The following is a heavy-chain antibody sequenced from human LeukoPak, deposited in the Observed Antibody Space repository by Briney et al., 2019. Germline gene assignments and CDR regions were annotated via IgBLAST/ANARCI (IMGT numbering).Heavy chain of an antibody. J-gene: IGHJ4*02. V-gene: IGHV3-33*06. Sequence: GTSLRLSCATSGFTFSHHGMHWVRQAPGKGLEWVAVIWSDGSNRYYGDPVKGRFTISRDNFQRTVYLQMNSLRAEDTAVYYCAKDAQRGFDYSNSLDNWGQGTLVTVSS. CDR1: GFTFSHHG. CDR3: AKDAQRGFDYSNSLDN. D-gene: IGHD4-11*01. CDR2: IWSDGSNR.